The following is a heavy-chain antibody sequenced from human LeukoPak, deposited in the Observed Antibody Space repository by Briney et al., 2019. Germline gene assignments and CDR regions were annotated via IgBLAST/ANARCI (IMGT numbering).Heavy chain of an antibody. Sequence: ASVKVSCKASGYTFTGYYMHWVRQAPGQGLEWMGWISFYNGDTLYAQNFQGRLTVTTDTSTSTAYMELTSLTSDDTAVYFCARVTYYYGSGRQDKFDYWGQGTLVTVSS. D-gene: IGHD3-10*01. V-gene: IGHV1-18*04. CDR2: ISFYNGDT. J-gene: IGHJ4*02. CDR3: ARVTYYYGSGRQDKFDY. CDR1: GYTFTGYY.